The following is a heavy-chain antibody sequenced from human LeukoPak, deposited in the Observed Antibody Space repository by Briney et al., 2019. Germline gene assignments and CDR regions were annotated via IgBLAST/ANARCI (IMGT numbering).Heavy chain of an antibody. D-gene: IGHD5/OR15-5a*01. V-gene: IGHV3-13*04. CDR1: GFTFSSYD. J-gene: IGHJ3*02. CDR2: IGTAGDT. CDR3: ARDLGGSTSHAFDI. Sequence: GGSLRLSCAASGFTFSSYDMHWVRQATGKGLEWVSAIGTAGDTYYSGSVKGRFTISRENAKNSLYLQMNSLRAGDTAVYYCARDLGGSTSHAFDIWGQGTMVTVSS.